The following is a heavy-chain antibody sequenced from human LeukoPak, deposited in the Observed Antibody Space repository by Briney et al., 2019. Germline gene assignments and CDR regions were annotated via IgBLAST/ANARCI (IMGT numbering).Heavy chain of an antibody. CDR2: IYYSGST. CDR3: ARVADSSGYIYYYYYMDV. D-gene: IGHD3-22*01. V-gene: IGHV4-39*07. J-gene: IGHJ6*03. Sequence: SETLSLTCTVSGGSISSSSYYWGWIRQPPGKGLEWIGSIYYSGSTYYNPSLKSRVTISVDTSKNQFSLKLSSVTAADTAVYYCARVADSSGYIYYYYYMDVWGKGTTVTVSS. CDR1: GGSISSSSYY.